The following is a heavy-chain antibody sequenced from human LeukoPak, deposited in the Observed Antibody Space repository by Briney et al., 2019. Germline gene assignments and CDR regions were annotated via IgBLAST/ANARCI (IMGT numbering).Heavy chain of an antibody. Sequence: QSGGSLRLSCAASGFTFSSYAMHWVRQAPGKGLEWVAVISYDGSNKYYADSVKGRFTISRDNSKNTLYLQMNSLRAEDTAVYYCARNYYDSGYYFDYWGQGTLVTVSS. CDR2: ISYDGSNK. CDR3: ARNYYDSGYYFDY. CDR1: GFTFSSYA. D-gene: IGHD3-22*01. V-gene: IGHV3-30-3*01. J-gene: IGHJ4*02.